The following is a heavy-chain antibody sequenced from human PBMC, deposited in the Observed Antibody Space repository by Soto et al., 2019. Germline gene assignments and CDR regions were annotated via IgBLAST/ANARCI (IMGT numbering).Heavy chain of an antibody. D-gene: IGHD1-26*01. J-gene: IGHJ6*02. CDR2: TRNEADSYTT. CDR1: GFTFSDHY. V-gene: IGHV3-72*01. CDR3: ATASSGRYYSPGV. Sequence: EVQLVESGGGLVQPGGSLRLSCAVSGFTFSDHYMDWVRQAPGKGLEWVGHTRNEADSYTTEYAASVRGRFTISRDDSKNSLYLQMNSLTTEDTAVYYCATASSGRYYSPGVWGQGTTVTVSS.